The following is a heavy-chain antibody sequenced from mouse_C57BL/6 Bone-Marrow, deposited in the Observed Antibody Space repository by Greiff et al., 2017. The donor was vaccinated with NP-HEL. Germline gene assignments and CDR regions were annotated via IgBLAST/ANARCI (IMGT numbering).Heavy chain of an antibody. V-gene: IGHV5-4*01. CDR3: ARYS. Sequence: EVQLVESGGGLVKPGGSLKLSCAASGFTFSSYAMSWVRQTPEKRLEWVATISDGGSYTYYPDNVKGRFTISRDNAKNNLYLQMSHLKSEDTAMYYCARYSWGQGTLVTVSA. J-gene: IGHJ3*01. CDR2: ISDGGSYT. D-gene: IGHD2-12*01. CDR1: GFTFSSYA.